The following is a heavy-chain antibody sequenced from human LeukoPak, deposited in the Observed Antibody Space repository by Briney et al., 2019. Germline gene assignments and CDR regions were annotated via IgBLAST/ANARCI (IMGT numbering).Heavy chain of an antibody. CDR2: IYSGGST. CDR3: ARRLAGSDYFDY. D-gene: IGHD3-10*01. Sequence: GGSLRLSCAGSGITVSSNYMSWVRQAPGKGLEWVSVIYSGGSTYYADSVKGRFTSSIDNSKNTLYLQMNSLRAEDTAVYYCARRLAGSDYFDYWGQGTLVTVSS. CDR1: GITVSSNY. V-gene: IGHV3-53*01. J-gene: IGHJ4*02.